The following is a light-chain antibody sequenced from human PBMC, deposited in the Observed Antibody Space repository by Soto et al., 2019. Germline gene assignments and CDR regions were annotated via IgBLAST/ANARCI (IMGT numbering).Light chain of an antibody. CDR3: AAWDDSLTAVL. Sequence: QSVLTQPPSASGTPGQSVTISCSGSSSNIGSNTVNWYQQLSGAAPKLLIHNNDQRPSGVPDRFSGSKSDTSASLAISGLQSADEADYYCAAWDDSLTAVLFGGRTKVTVL. V-gene: IGLV1-44*01. CDR1: SSNIGSNT. CDR2: NND. J-gene: IGLJ3*02.